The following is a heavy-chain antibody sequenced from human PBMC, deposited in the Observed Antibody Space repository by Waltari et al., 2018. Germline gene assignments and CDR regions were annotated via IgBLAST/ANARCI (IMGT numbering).Heavy chain of an antibody. Sequence: QVQLQESGPGLVKPSETLSLTCTVSGGSISSYYWSWIRQPAGKGLEWIGRIYTSGSTNYNPSLKSRVTMSVDTSKNQFSLKLSSVTAADTAVYYCTTEAGYYYDSSGYYYFDYWGQGTLVTVSS. CDR1: GGSISSYY. V-gene: IGHV4-4*07. CDR3: TTEAGYYYDSSGYYYFDY. CDR2: IYTSGST. D-gene: IGHD3-22*01. J-gene: IGHJ4*02.